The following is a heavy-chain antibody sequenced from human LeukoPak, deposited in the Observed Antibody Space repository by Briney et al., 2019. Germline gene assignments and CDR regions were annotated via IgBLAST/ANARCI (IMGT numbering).Heavy chain of an antibody. J-gene: IGHJ5*02. V-gene: IGHV1-2*02. Sequence: GASVKVSCKASGYTFTGYYMYWVRQAPGQGLEWMGWINPNSGGTNYAQKFQGRVTMTRDTSISTAYMELSRLRSDDTAVYYCARMVPRWGTIFGVVISRWFDPWGQGTLVTVSS. D-gene: IGHD3-3*01. CDR2: INPNSGGT. CDR1: GYTFTGYY. CDR3: ARMVPRWGTIFGVVISRWFDP.